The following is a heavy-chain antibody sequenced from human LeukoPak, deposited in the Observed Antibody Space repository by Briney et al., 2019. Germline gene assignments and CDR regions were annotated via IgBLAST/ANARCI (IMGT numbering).Heavy chain of an antibody. J-gene: IGHJ4*02. CDR2: ISSSSSYI. V-gene: IGHV3-21*01. CDR1: GFTFSSYD. Sequence: GGSLRLSCVASGFTFSSYDMNWVRQAPGKGLEWVSSISSSSSYIYYADSLKGRFTISRDNAKNSLYLQMNSLRAEDTAVYYCARDEHNWNELDYWGQGTLVTVSS. CDR3: ARDEHNWNELDY. D-gene: IGHD1-1*01.